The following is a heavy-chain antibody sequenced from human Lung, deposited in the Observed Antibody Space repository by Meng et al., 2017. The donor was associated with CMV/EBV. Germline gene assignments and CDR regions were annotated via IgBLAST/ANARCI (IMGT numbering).Heavy chain of an antibody. CDR2: IDSDGSST. Sequence: GGSXRLXCAASGFTFSSYWMHWVRQAPGKGLEWVSRIDSDGSSTTYAESVKGRFTISRDNAKNTLFLQMISLRAEDTAVYYCTRDGDYYDATLHWGQGXLVTVSS. D-gene: IGHD3-16*01. J-gene: IGHJ4*02. CDR3: TRDGDYYDATLH. V-gene: IGHV3-74*01. CDR1: GFTFSSYW.